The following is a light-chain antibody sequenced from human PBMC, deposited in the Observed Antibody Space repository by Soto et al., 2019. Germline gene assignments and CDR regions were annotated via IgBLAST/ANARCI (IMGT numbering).Light chain of an antibody. J-gene: IGLJ2*01. CDR1: SSDVGSYNL. V-gene: IGLV2-23*02. Sequence: QSALTQPASVSGSPGQSITISFTGTSSDVGSYNLVSWYQQHPGKAPKLMIYEVSKRPSGVSNRFSGSKSGNTASLTISGLQAEDEADYDCCSYAGSSTYVVFGGGTKVTVL. CDR2: EVS. CDR3: CSYAGSSTYVV.